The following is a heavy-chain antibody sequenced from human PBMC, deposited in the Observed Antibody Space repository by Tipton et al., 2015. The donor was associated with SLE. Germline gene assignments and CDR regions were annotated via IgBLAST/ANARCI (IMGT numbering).Heavy chain of an antibody. J-gene: IGHJ4*02. CDR3: AREPIEEAGTYPFDY. CDR2: ISSSSSYT. V-gene: IGHV3-11*06. CDR1: GFTFGDYY. Sequence: SLRLSCAASGFTFGDYYMSWIRQAPGKGLEWVSYISSSSSYTNYADSVQGRFTISRDNAKNSLYLEMNSLRAEDTAVYYCAREPIEEAGTYPFDYWGQGTLVTVSS. D-gene: IGHD6-19*01.